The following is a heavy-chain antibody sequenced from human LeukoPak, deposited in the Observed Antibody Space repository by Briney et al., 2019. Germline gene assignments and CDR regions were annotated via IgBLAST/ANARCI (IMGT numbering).Heavy chain of an antibody. CDR2: IYYSGSA. V-gene: IGHV4-59*01. CDR3: AREGYYDSSGYKTAFDI. J-gene: IGHJ3*02. Sequence: SETLSLTCTVSGGSISSYSWSWIRQPPGKGLEWIGYIYYSGSANYNPSLKSRVTISVDTSKNQLSLKLSAVTAADTAVYYCAREGYYDSSGYKTAFDIWGQGTMVTVSS. D-gene: IGHD3-22*01. CDR1: GGSISSYS.